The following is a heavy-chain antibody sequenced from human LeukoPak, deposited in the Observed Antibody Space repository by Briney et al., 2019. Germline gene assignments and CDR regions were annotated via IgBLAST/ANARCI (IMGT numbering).Heavy chain of an antibody. CDR2: ISAYNGNT. V-gene: IGHV1-18*01. CDR3: ARETIVCSTSCYPWFDP. J-gene: IGHJ5*02. D-gene: IGHD2-2*01. Sequence: ASVKVSCKASGYTFTSYGISWVRQAPGQGLEWMGWISAYNGNTNYAQKLQGRVTMTTDTSTSTAYMELRSLRSDDTAVYYCARETIVCSTSCYPWFDPWGQGTLVTVSP. CDR1: GYTFTSYG.